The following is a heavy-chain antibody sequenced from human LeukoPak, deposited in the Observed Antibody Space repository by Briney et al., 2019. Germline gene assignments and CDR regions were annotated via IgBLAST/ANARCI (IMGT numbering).Heavy chain of an antibody. D-gene: IGHD3-10*01. J-gene: IGHJ4*02. CDR1: GFTFNDYW. CDR2: IKGNGSST. V-gene: IGHV3-74*01. CDR3: ARDLSYSLEY. Sequence: GGSLRLSCAASGFTFNDYWMHWVRQAPGKGLVWVSRIKGNGSSTTYADSVKGRFTISRDNAKNTLYLQMNSLRAEDTAVYYCARDLSYSLEYWGQGTLVTVSS.